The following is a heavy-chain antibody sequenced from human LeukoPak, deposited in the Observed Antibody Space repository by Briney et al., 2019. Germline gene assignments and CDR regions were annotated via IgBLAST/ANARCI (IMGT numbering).Heavy chain of an antibody. V-gene: IGHV3-23*01. D-gene: IGHD1-26*01. CDR1: GFTFSSYA. CDR2: ISASGHAT. CDR3: AKWPEGATPKFHH. J-gene: IGHJ4*02. Sequence: GGSLRLSCVASGFTFSSYAKSWVRQAPGKGLEAPGKGLEWVSTISASGHATYYPDSVRGRFTISRDNSKSTLHLQMDSLRAEDSALYYCAKWPEGATPKFHHWGQGTLVTVSS.